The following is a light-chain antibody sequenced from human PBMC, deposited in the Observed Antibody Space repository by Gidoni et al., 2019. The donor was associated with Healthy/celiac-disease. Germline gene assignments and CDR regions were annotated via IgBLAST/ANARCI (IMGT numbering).Light chain of an antibody. CDR1: QDISNY. J-gene: IGKJ3*01. CDR3: QQYDNLPKVT. Sequence: DILMTQSPSPLSASVGDRVTITCQASQDISNYVNWYQQKPGKAPKLLIYDASHLETVVPSRFSVSGSGTDFTFTISRLQPEDIATYYCQQYDNLPKVTFGPGTKVDIK. V-gene: IGKV1-33*01. CDR2: DAS.